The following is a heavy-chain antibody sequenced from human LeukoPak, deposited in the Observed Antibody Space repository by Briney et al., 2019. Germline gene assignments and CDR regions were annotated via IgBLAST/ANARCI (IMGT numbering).Heavy chain of an antibody. CDR2: IYHSGTT. D-gene: IGHD1-7*01. Sequence: SETLSLTCAVSGGSIRSSNWWSWVRRSPGKGLTGIGEIYHSGTTNYNPSLKSGLTITVDKTKNQFSLKVSSVTAADTAVYHCTRGGNSGDDAVRYYSYYIDVWGKGTTVTVSS. CDR1: GGSIRSSNW. V-gene: IGHV4-4*02. J-gene: IGHJ6*03. CDR3: TRGGNSGDDAVRYYSYYIDV.